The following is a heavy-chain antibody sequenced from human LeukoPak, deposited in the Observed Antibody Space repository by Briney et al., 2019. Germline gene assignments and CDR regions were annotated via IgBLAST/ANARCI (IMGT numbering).Heavy chain of an antibody. CDR1: GGTFSSYA. CDR3: ARSEDIVVVPAAPYYYYYMDV. V-gene: IGHV1-69*13. D-gene: IGHD2-2*01. J-gene: IGHJ6*03. CDR2: IIPIFGTA. Sequence: GASVKVSCKASGGTFSSYAISWVRQAPGQGLEWMGGIIPIFGTANYAQKFQGRVTITADESTSTAYMELSSLRSEDTAVYYCARSEDIVVVPAAPYYYYYMDVWGKGTTVTVSS.